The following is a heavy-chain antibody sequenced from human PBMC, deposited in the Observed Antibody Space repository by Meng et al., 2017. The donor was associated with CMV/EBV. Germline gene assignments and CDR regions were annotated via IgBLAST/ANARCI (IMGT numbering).Heavy chain of an antibody. J-gene: IGHJ4*02. CDR1: GYTFTTKN. CDR2: INPDSGAA. Sequence: VSCKASGYTFTTKNMHWVRQAPGQGLEWMGWINPDSGAANYAQKFQGRVTMTRDTSISTAYMELGSLRSDDTAVYYCARRSIFYDYWGQGTLVTVSS. CDR3: ARRSIFYDY. V-gene: IGHV1-2*02. D-gene: IGHD3-3*02.